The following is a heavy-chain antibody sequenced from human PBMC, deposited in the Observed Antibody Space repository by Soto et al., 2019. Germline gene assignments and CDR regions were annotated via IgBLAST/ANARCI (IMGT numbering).Heavy chain of an antibody. CDR2: INPSGGST. J-gene: IGHJ5*02. Sequence: ASVKVSCKASGYTFTSYYMHWVRQAPGQGLEWMGIINPSGGSTSYAQKFQGRVTMTRDTSTSTVYMELSSLRSEDTAVYYCAREVGAEEQQLVGENWFDPWGQGTLVTVSS. CDR1: GYTFTSYY. CDR3: AREVGAEEQQLVGENWFDP. V-gene: IGHV1-46*01. D-gene: IGHD6-13*01.